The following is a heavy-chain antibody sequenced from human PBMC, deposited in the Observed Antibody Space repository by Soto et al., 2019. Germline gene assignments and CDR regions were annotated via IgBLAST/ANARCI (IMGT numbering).Heavy chain of an antibody. CDR3: ARGQGYPGV. CDR1: GFTFSDYY. Sequence: GGSLRLSCTASGFTFSDYYMSWVRQAPGKGLEWVSCTDSSGGTIFYADSVKGRFTSSRDSAKNSLYLQMNSLRAEDTAVYYCARGQGYPGVWGKGTTVTVSS. V-gene: IGHV3-11*01. J-gene: IGHJ6*04. CDR2: TDSSGGTI. D-gene: IGHD2-15*01.